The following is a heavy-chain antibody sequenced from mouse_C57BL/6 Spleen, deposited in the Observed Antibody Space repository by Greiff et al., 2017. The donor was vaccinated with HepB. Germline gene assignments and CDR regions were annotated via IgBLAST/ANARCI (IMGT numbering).Heavy chain of an antibody. Sequence: EVMLVESEGGLVQPGSSMKLSCTASGFTFSDYYMAWVRQVPEKGLEWVANINYDGSSTYYLDSLKSRFIISRDNAKNILYLQMSSLKSEDTATYYCARVRGYGSSYFDYWGQGTTLTVSS. CDR1: GFTFSDYY. J-gene: IGHJ2*01. V-gene: IGHV5-16*01. CDR2: INYDGSST. D-gene: IGHD1-1*01. CDR3: ARVRGYGSSYFDY.